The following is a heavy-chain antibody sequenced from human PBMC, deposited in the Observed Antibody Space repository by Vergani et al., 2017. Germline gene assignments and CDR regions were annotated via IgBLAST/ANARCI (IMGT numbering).Heavy chain of an antibody. J-gene: IGHJ6*03. V-gene: IGHV4-31*11. CDR1: GGSISSGDHC. D-gene: IGHD6-25*01. Sequence: QVQLQESGPGVVKPSQTLSLTFAVSGGSISSGDHCWTWIRQRPGKGLEWIGYIFYSGTTYDNPSLRSRLPISVDTSQNQFSLKLRSVTAADTAVYYCARVDTQVPATSHFYYMDVWGKGTTVVVSS. CDR3: ARVDTQVPATSHFYYMDV. CDR2: IFYSGTT.